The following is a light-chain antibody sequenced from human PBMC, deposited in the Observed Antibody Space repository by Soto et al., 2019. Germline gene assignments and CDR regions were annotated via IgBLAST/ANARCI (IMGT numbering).Light chain of an antibody. J-gene: IGKJ4*01. CDR3: QQYKSWPLT. Sequence: EIVMTQSPATLSVSPGERATLSCRASESVNRNLAWYQQKPGQAPRLLIYGASTRAASFPARFSGSGSGTEFTLTISSLQSKDFAVYYCQQYKSWPLTFGGGTKVEIK. CDR1: ESVNRN. V-gene: IGKV3-15*01. CDR2: GAS.